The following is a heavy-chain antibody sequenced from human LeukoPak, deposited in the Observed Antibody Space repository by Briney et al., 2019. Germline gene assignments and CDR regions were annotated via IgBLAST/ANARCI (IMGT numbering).Heavy chain of an antibody. CDR2: IYYSWST. Sequence: SETLSLTCTVSGGSISSYYWSWIRQPPGKGLERSGYIYYSWSTNYNPSLKSRVTISVDTSKNQFSLKLTSVTAADTAVYYCARTTEGGYTYGYFYYYYMDVWGKGTTVTISS. J-gene: IGHJ6*03. CDR1: GGSISSYY. CDR3: ARTTEGGYTYGYFYYYYMDV. D-gene: IGHD5-18*01. V-gene: IGHV4-59*01.